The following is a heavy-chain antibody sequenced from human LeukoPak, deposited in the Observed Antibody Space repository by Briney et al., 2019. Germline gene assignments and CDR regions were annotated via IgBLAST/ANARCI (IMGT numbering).Heavy chain of an antibody. D-gene: IGHD6-13*01. J-gene: IGHJ4*02. Sequence: VASVKVSCKASGYSFTGYYMHWVRQAPGQGLEWMGWINPNSADTNYAQRFQGRVTMTRDTSISTAYMQLDRLTSDDTAIYYCARGLAGAGTGYWGQGTLVTVSS. CDR1: GYSFTGYY. CDR2: INPNSADT. CDR3: ARGLAGAGTGY. V-gene: IGHV1-2*02.